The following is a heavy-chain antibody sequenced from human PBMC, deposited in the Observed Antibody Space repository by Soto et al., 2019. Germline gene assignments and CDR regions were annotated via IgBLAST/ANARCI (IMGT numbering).Heavy chain of an antibody. CDR3: ASGIVVVPGPYGMDV. V-gene: IGHV3-23*01. D-gene: IGHD2-2*01. CDR2: ISGRGGST. CDR1: GFTFSSYG. J-gene: IGHJ6*02. Sequence: EVQLLESGGGLVQPGGSLRLSCAASGFTFSSYGMSWVRQAPGKGLEWVSAISGRGGSTYYADSVKGRFTISRDNSKKSIYLQMNSLRAEDTAVYSCASGIVVVPGPYGMDVWGQGTTVTGSS.